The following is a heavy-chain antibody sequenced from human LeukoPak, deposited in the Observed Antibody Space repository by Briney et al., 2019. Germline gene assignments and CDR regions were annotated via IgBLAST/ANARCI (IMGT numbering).Heavy chain of an antibody. CDR2: IYYSGST. Sequence: SETLSLTCTVSGGSISSYYWSWIRQPPGKGVGWVGYIYYSGSTNYNPSLKSRVTISVDTSKNQFSLKPSSVTAADTAVYYCARRGRYSSSWNWFDPWGQGTLVTVSS. CDR3: ARRGRYSSSWNWFDP. CDR1: GGSISSYY. V-gene: IGHV4-59*08. D-gene: IGHD6-13*01. J-gene: IGHJ5*02.